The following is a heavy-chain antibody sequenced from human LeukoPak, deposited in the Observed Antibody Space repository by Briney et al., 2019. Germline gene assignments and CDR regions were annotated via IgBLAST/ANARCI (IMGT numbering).Heavy chain of an antibody. V-gene: IGHV4-39*02. J-gene: IGHJ4*02. D-gene: IGHD3-22*01. Sequence: VKPSETLSLTCTVSGGSISSSSYYWGWIRQPPGKGLEWIGSIYYSGSTYYNPSLKSRVTISVDTSKNQFSLKLSSVTAADTAVYYCAREYYYDSSGYRYWGQGTLVTVSS. CDR2: IYYSGST. CDR3: AREYYYDSSGYRY. CDR1: GGSISSSSYY.